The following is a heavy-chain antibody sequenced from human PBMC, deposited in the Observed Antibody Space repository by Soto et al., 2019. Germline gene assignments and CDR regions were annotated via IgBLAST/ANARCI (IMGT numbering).Heavy chain of an antibody. CDR1: GFTFSSYA. V-gene: IGHV3-30-3*01. CDR3: ARGLNYYDSSGYSLFDY. D-gene: IGHD3-22*01. J-gene: IGHJ4*02. Sequence: QVQLEESGGGVVQPGRSLRLSCAAYGFTFSSYAMHWVRQAPGKGLGWVAVISYDGSNKYYADSVKGRFTISRDNSTNALYLQMNSLRAEDTAVYYCARGLNYYDSSGYSLFDYWGQGTLVTASS. CDR2: ISYDGSNK.